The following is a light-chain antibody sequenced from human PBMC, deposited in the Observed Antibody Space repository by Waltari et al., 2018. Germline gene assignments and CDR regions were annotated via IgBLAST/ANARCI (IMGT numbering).Light chain of an antibody. CDR3: QQYDNL. CDR1: QDISNY. CDR2: DAS. V-gene: IGKV1-33*01. Sequence: DIQMTQSPSSLSASVGDRVTITCQASQDISNYLNWYQQKPGKAPKLLIYDASSLATGVPSRCSASGSGTDFTFTISSLQPEDIATYYCQQYDNLFGPGTKVDIK. J-gene: IGKJ3*01.